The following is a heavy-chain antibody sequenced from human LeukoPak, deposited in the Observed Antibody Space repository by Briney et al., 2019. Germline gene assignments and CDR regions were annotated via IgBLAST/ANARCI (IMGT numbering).Heavy chain of an antibody. CDR1: GFTFCSYS. D-gene: IGHD3-10*01. CDR3: ARDDGSGSYVYFDY. CDR2: ISSSSSYI. Sequence: GGSLRLSCAASGFTFCSYSMNWVRQAPGKGLEWVSSISSSSSYIYYADSVKGRFTISRDNAKNSLYLQMNSLRAEDTAVYYCARDDGSGSYVYFDYWGQGTLVTVSS. J-gene: IGHJ4*02. V-gene: IGHV3-21*01.